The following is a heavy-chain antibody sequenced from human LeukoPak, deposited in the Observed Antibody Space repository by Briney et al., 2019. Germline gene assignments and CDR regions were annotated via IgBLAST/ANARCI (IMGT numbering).Heavy chain of an antibody. Sequence: ASVKVSCKASGYTFTGYHMHWVRQAPGQGLEWMGWINPNSGGTNYAQKFQGRVTMTRDTSISTAYMELSRLRSDDTAVYYCAKDQSGSYFRGGDYWGQGTLVTVSS. CDR2: INPNSGGT. CDR1: GYTFTGYH. D-gene: IGHD1-26*01. CDR3: AKDQSGSYFRGGDY. J-gene: IGHJ4*02. V-gene: IGHV1-2*02.